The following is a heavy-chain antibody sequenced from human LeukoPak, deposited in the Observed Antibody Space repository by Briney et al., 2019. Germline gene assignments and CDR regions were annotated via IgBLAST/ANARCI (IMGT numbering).Heavy chain of an antibody. J-gene: IGHJ4*02. CDR1: GGTFSSYA. D-gene: IGHD2-15*01. Sequence: ASVKVSCKASGGTFSSYAISLVRQAPGQGLEWMGRIIPIFGTANYAQKFQGRVTITTDESTSTAYMELSSLRSEDTAVYYCARDGCSSTGTRSGGSCFDLYWGQGTLVTVSS. V-gene: IGHV1-69*05. CDR2: IIPIFGTA. CDR3: ARDGCSSTGTRSGGSCFDLY.